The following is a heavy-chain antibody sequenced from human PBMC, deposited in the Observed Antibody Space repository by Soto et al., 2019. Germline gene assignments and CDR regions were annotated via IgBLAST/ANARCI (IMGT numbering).Heavy chain of an antibody. J-gene: IGHJ4*02. V-gene: IGHV3-23*01. D-gene: IGHD3-16*01. Sequence: EVQLLESGGGLVQPGGSLRLSCAASGFTFSKYAMSWVRQAPGKGLEWVSAISGSGTTTYSADSVRGRFTISRDNSNNMPYLQMNRPSPEDSALYCCGIFFVETGGSSGRHWSLASWGQGPLVTVSS. CDR3: GIFFVETGGSSGRHWSLAS. CDR2: ISGSGTTT. CDR1: GFTFSKYA.